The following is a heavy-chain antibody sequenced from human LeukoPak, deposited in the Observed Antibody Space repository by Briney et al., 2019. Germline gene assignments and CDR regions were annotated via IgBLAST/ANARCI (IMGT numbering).Heavy chain of an antibody. CDR3: AKGPLRGTAAAIDY. V-gene: IGHV3-30*18. D-gene: IGHD2-2*01. CDR2: ISYDGRNK. CDR1: GYTFNNYG. J-gene: IGHJ4*02. Sequence: GGSLRLSCAASGYTFNNYGMHWVRQAPGKGLEWVAVISYDGRNKHYPDSVKGRFTISRDISTDTLWLQMDSLRTEDTAVYYCAKGPLRGTAAAIDYWGQGTLVTVSS.